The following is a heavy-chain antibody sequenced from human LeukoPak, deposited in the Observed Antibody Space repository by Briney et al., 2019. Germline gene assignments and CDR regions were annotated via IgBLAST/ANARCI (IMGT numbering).Heavy chain of an antibody. J-gene: IGHJ4*02. V-gene: IGHV3-74*01. D-gene: IGHD4-11*01. CDR1: GFTFSSHW. Sequence: GGSLRLSCEASGFTFSSHWMHWVREAPGKGLVWVSHIKTDGSITNYAESVKGRFTISRDNARNTLYLQVNSLRAEDTAVYYCGRDLNYNQIDYWGQGTLVTVSS. CDR3: GRDLNYNQIDY. CDR2: IKTDGSIT.